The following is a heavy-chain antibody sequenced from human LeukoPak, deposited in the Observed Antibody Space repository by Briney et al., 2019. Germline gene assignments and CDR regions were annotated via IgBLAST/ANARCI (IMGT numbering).Heavy chain of an antibody. CDR1: GFTFSSYA. Sequence: GGSLRLSCAASGFTFSSYAMSWVRQAPGKGLEWVSAISGSGGSTYYADSVKGRFTISRDNSKNTLYLQMNSLRAEDTAVYYCAKGRYARYYYDSSGYSHADAFDIWGQGTMVTVSS. D-gene: IGHD3-22*01. CDR3: AKGRYARYYYDSSGYSHADAFDI. CDR2: ISGSGGST. V-gene: IGHV3-23*01. J-gene: IGHJ3*02.